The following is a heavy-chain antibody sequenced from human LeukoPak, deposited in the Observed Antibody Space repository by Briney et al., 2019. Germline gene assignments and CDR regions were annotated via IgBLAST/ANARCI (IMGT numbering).Heavy chain of an antibody. CDR1: GYTFSSHG. V-gene: IGHV3-33*01. D-gene: IGHD5-12*01. CDR2: IWYDGSKK. J-gene: IGHJ4*02. CDR3: ARDQLAYSGYDTLFDY. Sequence: GGSLRLSCAASGYTFSSHGIHWVRQAPGKGLEWVSVIWYDGSKKYYSDSVKGRFTISRDNSKNTLYLQLNSLRPEDTAVYYCARDQLAYSGYDTLFDYWGQGPLVTVSS.